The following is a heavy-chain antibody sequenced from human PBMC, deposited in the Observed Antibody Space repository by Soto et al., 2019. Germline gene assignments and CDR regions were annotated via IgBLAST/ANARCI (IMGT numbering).Heavy chain of an antibody. CDR3: ARGWGLVS. D-gene: IGHD3-16*01. J-gene: IGHJ4*02. V-gene: IGHV1-69*01. Sequence: QMEQSGAEVRKPGSSVKVSCKPSGGSLTSHPMAWVRQAPGQGFEWMGGIIPIHGTTEYAQKFQGRVTITADESTNRATLELTGLTSEDTAVYYCARGWGLVSWGQGTLVTVSS. CDR1: GGSLTSHP. CDR2: IIPIHGTT.